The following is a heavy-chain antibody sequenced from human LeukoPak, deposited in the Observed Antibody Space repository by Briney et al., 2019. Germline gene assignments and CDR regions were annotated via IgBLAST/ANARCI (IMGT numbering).Heavy chain of an antibody. D-gene: IGHD3-22*01. CDR1: GYTFTSYD. Sequence: GASVKVSCKASGYTFTSYDINWVRQATGQGLEWMGWMNPNSGNTGYAQKFQGRVTMTRNTSISTAYMELSSLRSEDTAVYYCARVRLVNYYDSSGYPEAFDIWGQGTMVTVSS. CDR3: ARVRLVNYYDSSGYPEAFDI. CDR2: MNPNSGNT. V-gene: IGHV1-8*01. J-gene: IGHJ3*02.